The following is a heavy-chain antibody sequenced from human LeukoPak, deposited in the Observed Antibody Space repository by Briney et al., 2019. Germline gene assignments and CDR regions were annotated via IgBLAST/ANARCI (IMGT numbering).Heavy chain of an antibody. J-gene: IGHJ6*02. D-gene: IGHD3-3*01. CDR2: ISGSGGST. Sequence: GGSLRLSCAASGFTFTSYSMSWVRQAPGKGLEWVSAISGSGGSTYYADSVKGRFTISRDNSKNTLYLQMNSLRAEDTAVYYCARDYARFLEWFYYYYGMDVWGQGTTVIVSS. CDR1: GFTFTSYS. V-gene: IGHV3-23*01. CDR3: ARDYARFLEWFYYYYGMDV.